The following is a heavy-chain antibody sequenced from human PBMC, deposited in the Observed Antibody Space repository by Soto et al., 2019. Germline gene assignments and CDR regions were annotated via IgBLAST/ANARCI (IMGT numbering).Heavy chain of an antibody. D-gene: IGHD2-15*01. J-gene: IGHJ3*02. CDR1: GFTFSSYA. CDR2: ISYDGSNK. CDR3: AREAGVVVVLAAIDAFDI. Sequence: QVQLVESGGGVVQPGRSLRLSCAASGFTFSSYAMPWVRQAPGKGLEWVAVISYDGSNKYYADSVKGRFTISRDNSKNTLYLQMNSLRAEDTAVYYCAREAGVVVVLAAIDAFDIWGQGTMVTVSS. V-gene: IGHV3-30-3*01.